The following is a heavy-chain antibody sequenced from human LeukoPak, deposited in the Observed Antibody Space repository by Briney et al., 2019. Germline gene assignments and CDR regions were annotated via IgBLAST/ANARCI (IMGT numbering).Heavy chain of an antibody. CDR3: VRDRQWTFDY. V-gene: IGHV3-7*04. J-gene: IGHJ4*02. D-gene: IGHD6-19*01. Sequence: PGGSLRLSCAASGLSFNSYWMSWVRQAPGKGLEWVAKIKEDGSEKYYVDSVKGRFTISRDNARNSLYLQMNSLRAEDAAVYCCVRDRQWTFDYWGQGTLVTVSS. CDR2: IKEDGSEK. CDR1: GLSFNSYW.